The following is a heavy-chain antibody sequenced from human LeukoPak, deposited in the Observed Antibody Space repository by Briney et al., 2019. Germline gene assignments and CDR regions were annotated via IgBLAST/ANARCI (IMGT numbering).Heavy chain of an antibody. V-gene: IGHV3-48*01. CDR3: AREGNYDFWSGYYRPTPFDY. CDR1: GFTFSSYA. CDR2: ISSSSSTI. J-gene: IGHJ4*02. Sequence: PGGSLRLSCAASGFTFSSYAMHWVRQAPGKGLEWVSYISSSSSTIYYADSVKGRFTISRDNAKNSLYLQMNSLRAEDTAVYYCAREGNYDFWSGYYRPTPFDYWGQGTLVTVSS. D-gene: IGHD3-3*01.